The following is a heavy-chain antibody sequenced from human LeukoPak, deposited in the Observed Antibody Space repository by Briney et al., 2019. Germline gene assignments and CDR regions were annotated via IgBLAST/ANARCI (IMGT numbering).Heavy chain of an antibody. J-gene: IGHJ5*02. CDR3: VKEVEGHSYAPKTGPPT. D-gene: IGHD5-18*01. V-gene: IGHV3-23*01. Sequence: RSLLLSCASSGFSLRRCAMSWVRHAPGKGPQWVSRVSEDGNSRYYADSLKGRLTISRDNSANTVYLQMNNLADEDTAVYYCVKEVEGHSYAPKTGPPTWGQGTLVTVSS. CDR2: VSEDGNSR. CDR1: GFSLRRCA.